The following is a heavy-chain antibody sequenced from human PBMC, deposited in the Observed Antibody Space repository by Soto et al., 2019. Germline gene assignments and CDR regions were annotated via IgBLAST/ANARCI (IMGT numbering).Heavy chain of an antibody. CDR3: ARGSSRYQLLYYYFDY. J-gene: IGHJ4*02. V-gene: IGHV3-7*01. CDR1: GFTFSSYW. CDR2: IKQDGSEK. Sequence: GGSLRLSCAASGFTFSSYWMSWVRQAPGKGLEWVANIKQDGSEKYYVDSVKGRFTISRDNAKNSLYLQMNSLRAEDTAVYYCARGSSRYQLLYYYFDYWGQGTLVTVSS. D-gene: IGHD2-2*02.